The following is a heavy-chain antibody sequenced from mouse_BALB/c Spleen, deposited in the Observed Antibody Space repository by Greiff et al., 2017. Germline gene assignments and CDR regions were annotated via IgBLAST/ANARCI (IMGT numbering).Heavy chain of an antibody. J-gene: IGHJ3*01. Sequence: EVQLQQSGPELVKPGASVKISCKASGYTFTDYNMHWVKQSHGKSLEWIGYIYPYNGGTGYNQKFKSKATLTVDNSSSTAYMELRSLTSEDSAVYYCAGIHYYGYDACWGQGTLVTVSA. D-gene: IGHD1-2*01. CDR2: IYPYNGGT. CDR1: GYTFTDYN. V-gene: IGHV1S29*02. CDR3: AGIHYYGYDAC.